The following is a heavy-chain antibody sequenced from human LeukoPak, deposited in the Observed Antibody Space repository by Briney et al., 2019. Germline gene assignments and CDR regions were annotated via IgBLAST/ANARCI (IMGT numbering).Heavy chain of an antibody. D-gene: IGHD1-26*01. CDR1: GYTFTSYG. V-gene: IGHV1-18*01. J-gene: IGHJ4*02. CDR3: ARLSIVGATLPDFDY. CDR2: ISAYNGNT. Sequence: ASVKVSCKASGYTFTSYGISWVRQAPGQGLEWMGWISAYNGNTNYAQKLQGRVTMTTDTSTSTAYMELRSLRSDDTAVYYCARLSIVGATLPDFDYWGQGTLVTVSS.